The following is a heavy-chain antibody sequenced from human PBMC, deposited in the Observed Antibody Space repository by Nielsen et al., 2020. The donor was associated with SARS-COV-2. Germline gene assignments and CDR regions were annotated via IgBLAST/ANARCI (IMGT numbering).Heavy chain of an antibody. D-gene: IGHD6-6*01. Sequence: GGSLRLSCAASGFTFSSYGMHWVRQAPGKGLEWVAVISYDGSNKYYADSVKGRFTISRDNSKNTLYLQMNSLRAEDTAVYYCARDAPGSSSGYYYMDVWGKGTTVTVSS. CDR3: ARDAPGSSSGYYYMDV. CDR1: GFTFSSYG. V-gene: IGHV3-30*03. J-gene: IGHJ6*03. CDR2: ISYDGSNK.